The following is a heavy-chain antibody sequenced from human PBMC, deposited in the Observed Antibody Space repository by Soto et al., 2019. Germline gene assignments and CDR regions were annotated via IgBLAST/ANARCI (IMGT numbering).Heavy chain of an antibody. D-gene: IGHD5-12*01. CDR2: IYSSGST. V-gene: IGHV4-59*01. J-gene: IGHJ4*02. CDR3: ARDGDGYNY. Sequence: SETLSLTCTISGDSISSYYWSWIRQPPGKGLEWIAYIYSSGSTSYNPSLKSRVTISVDTSKNQFSLKLSSVTAADTAVYYCARDGDGYNYWGQGTLVTVSS. CDR1: GDSISSYY.